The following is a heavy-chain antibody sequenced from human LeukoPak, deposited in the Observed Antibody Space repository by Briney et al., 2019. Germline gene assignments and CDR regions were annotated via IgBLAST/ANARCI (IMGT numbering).Heavy chain of an antibody. J-gene: IGHJ4*02. Sequence: GGSLRLSCVASGFTFSDYAMHWVRQAPGEGLEWVAVISNDGRSKDYADSVKGRFTISRDNSKNTLYLQMNSLRAEDTAVYYCAKGETGPLGYWGQGTLVTVSS. CDR2: ISNDGRSK. V-gene: IGHV3-30*04. D-gene: IGHD5-24*01. CDR1: GFTFSDYA. CDR3: AKGETGPLGY.